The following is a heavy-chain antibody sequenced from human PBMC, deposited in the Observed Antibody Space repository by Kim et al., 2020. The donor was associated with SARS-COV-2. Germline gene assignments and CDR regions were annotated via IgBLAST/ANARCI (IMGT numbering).Heavy chain of an antibody. D-gene: IGHD6-13*01. V-gene: IGHV1-18*01. CDR2: INTYNGNT. CDR3: ARDLDRSSDPDV. CDR1: GYSFTSYG. J-gene: IGHJ6*02. Sequence: ASVKVSCKASGYSFTSYGITWVRQAPGQGLEWMGWINTYNGNTNYAQKLQGRVTMTTHTSTSTAYMELRSLRSDDTAVYYCARDLDRSSDPDVWDQGTTVTVSS.